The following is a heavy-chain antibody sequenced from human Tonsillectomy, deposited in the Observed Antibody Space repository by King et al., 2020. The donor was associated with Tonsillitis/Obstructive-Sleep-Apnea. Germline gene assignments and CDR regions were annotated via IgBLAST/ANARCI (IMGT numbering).Heavy chain of an antibody. D-gene: IGHD3-3*01. CDR2: INWNNDSI. V-gene: IGHV3-9*01. Sequence: VQLVESGGGLVQPGRSLRLSCAASGFTFHDYVMHWVRQAPGKGLEWVSGINWNNDSIGYADSVKGRFTIFRDNAKNSLFLQMDNLRTEDTALYYCAKDRNSIFGVVNRAFEIWGQGTRVTVSS. CDR3: AKDRNSIFGVVNRAFEI. CDR1: GFTFHDYV. J-gene: IGHJ3*02.